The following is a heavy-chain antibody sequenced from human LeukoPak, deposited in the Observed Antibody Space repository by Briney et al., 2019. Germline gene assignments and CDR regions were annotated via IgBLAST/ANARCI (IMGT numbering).Heavy chain of an antibody. J-gene: IGHJ4*02. D-gene: IGHD5-18*01. CDR3: ATAHWIQLWSPLDY. Sequence: ASVKVSCKASGYTFTSYYMHWVRQAPGQGLEWMGIINPSGGSTSYAQKFQGRVTMTEDTSTDTAYMELSSLRSEDTAVYYCATAHWIQLWSPLDYWGQGTLVTVSS. CDR1: GYTFTSYY. V-gene: IGHV1-46*01. CDR2: INPSGGST.